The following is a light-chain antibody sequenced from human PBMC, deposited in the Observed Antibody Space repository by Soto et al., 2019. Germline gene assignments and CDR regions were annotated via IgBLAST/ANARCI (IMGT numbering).Light chain of an antibody. CDR3: QQRRTWPLT. V-gene: IGKV3-11*01. J-gene: IGKJ4*01. CDR1: QSVKSY. Sequence: EVVLTQTPATLSLSPGERATLSCRASQSVKSYLVWYQQKPGQTHMRLSYSTSNRATSIPARFRGKGSETASTITISSLEPEDFAVYYCQQRRTWPLTFGGGTRVEIK. CDR2: STS.